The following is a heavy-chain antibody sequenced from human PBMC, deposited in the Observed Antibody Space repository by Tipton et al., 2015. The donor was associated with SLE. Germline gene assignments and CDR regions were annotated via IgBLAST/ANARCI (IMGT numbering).Heavy chain of an antibody. J-gene: IGHJ4*02. Sequence: SLRLSCAASGFTFSSYGMHWARQAPGKGLEWVAFIRYDGSNKYYADSVKGRFTISRDNSKNTLYLQMNSLRAEDTAVYYCAKIHRVSGSYWSDFDYWGQGTLVTVSS. CDR2: IRYDGSNK. D-gene: IGHD1-26*01. V-gene: IGHV3-30*02. CDR3: AKIHRVSGSYWSDFDY. CDR1: GFTFSSYG.